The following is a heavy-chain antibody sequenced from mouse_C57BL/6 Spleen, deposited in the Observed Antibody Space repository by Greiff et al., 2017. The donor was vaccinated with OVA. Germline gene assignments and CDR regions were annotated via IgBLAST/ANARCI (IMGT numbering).Heavy chain of an antibody. Sequence: VQLQQPGAELVRPGTSVKLSCKASGYTFTSYWMHWVKQRPGQGLEWIGVIDPSDSYTNYNQKFKGKATLTVDTSSSTAYMQLSSLTSEDSAVYDCARRSGNYGFYAMDYWGQGTSVTVSS. J-gene: IGHJ4*01. CDR1: GYTFTSYW. V-gene: IGHV1-59*01. D-gene: IGHD2-1*01. CDR3: ARRSGNYGFYAMDY. CDR2: IDPSDSYT.